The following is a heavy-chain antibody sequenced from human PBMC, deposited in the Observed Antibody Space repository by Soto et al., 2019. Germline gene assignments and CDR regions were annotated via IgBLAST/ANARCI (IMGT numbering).Heavy chain of an antibody. CDR1: GDSISSGDNY. Sequence: QLQESGPGLVKPSQTLSLTCTVSGDSISSGDNYWSWIRQPPGKGLEWIGYIYYSGRSYYKPSLRCRVTMSVDTSKNQFPLTLTSVPAADTAVYYCARGGGFDSWGRGTLVTVSS. D-gene: IGHD3-10*01. CDR3: ARGGGFDS. V-gene: IGHV4-30-4*01. J-gene: IGHJ4*02. CDR2: IYYSGRS.